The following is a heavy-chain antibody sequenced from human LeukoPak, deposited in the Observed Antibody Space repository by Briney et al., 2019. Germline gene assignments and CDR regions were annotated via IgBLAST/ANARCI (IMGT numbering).Heavy chain of an antibody. J-gene: IGHJ4*02. CDR3: ARRSSSWYVSAFDY. Sequence: PSETLSLTCTVSGGSISSYYWSWIRQPPGKGLERIGYIYYSGSTNYNPSLKSRVTISVDTSKNQFSLKLSSVTAADTAVYYCARRSSSWYVSAFDYWGQGTLVTVSS. CDR1: GGSISSYY. CDR2: IYYSGST. V-gene: IGHV4-59*08. D-gene: IGHD6-13*01.